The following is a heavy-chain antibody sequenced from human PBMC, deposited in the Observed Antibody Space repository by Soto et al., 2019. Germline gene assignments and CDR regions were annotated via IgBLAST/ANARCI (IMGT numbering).Heavy chain of an antibody. D-gene: IGHD2-2*01. V-gene: IGHV4-4*02. CDR3: ARGASEYQLLDAFDI. CDR1: GGSISSSNW. J-gene: IGHJ3*02. Sequence: QVQLQESGPGLVKPSGTLSLTCAVSGGSISSSNWWSWVRQPPGKGLEWIGEIYHSGSTNYNPSLKRRVTISVDKSKNQFSLKLSSVTAADTAVYYCARGASEYQLLDAFDIWGQGTMVTVSS. CDR2: IYHSGST.